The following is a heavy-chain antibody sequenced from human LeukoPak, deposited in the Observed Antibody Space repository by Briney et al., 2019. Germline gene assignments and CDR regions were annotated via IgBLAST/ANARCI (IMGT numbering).Heavy chain of an antibody. CDR2: INHSGST. Sequence: SETLSLTCAVYGGSFSGYSWSWIRQPPGKGLEWIGEINHSGSTNYNPSLKSRVTISVDTSKNQFSLKLSSVTAADTAVYYCATTIHPSGSYWVYWGQGTLVTVSS. D-gene: IGHD1-26*01. CDR3: ATTIHPSGSYWVY. V-gene: IGHV4-34*01. J-gene: IGHJ4*02. CDR1: GGSFSGYS.